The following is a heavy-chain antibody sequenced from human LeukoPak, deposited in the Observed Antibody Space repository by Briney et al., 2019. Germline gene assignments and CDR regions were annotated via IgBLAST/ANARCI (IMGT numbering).Heavy chain of an antibody. V-gene: IGHV4-34*01. CDR1: GGSFSGYY. Sequence: SETLSLTCAVYGGSFSGYYWSWIRQPPGKGLEWIGEINHSGSTNYNPSLKSRVTISVDTSKNQFSLKLSSVTAADTAVYYCARRRGPITMVRGVIFAFDIWGQGTMVTVSS. D-gene: IGHD3-10*01. J-gene: IGHJ3*02. CDR3: ARRRGPITMVRGVIFAFDI. CDR2: INHSGST.